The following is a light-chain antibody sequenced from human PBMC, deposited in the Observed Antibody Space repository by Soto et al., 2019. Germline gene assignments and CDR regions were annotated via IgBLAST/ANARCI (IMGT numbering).Light chain of an antibody. J-gene: IGKJ1*01. CDR1: QSVSSSF. Sequence: EIVLTQSPGTLSLSPGERATFSCRASQSVSSSFLTWYQHRPGRPPRLLIYGTSNRATGIPDRFSGSGSGTDFTLTISRLEPEDIAVYYCHQYGSSPWTFGQGTRWIS. CDR3: HQYGSSPWT. CDR2: GTS. V-gene: IGKV3-20*01.